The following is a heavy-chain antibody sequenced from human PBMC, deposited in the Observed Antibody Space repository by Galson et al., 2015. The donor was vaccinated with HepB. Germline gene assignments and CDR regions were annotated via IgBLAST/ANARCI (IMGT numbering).Heavy chain of an antibody. V-gene: IGHV5-51*03. CDR2: IYPGDSDT. J-gene: IGHJ4*02. D-gene: IGHD6-6*01. Sequence: QSGAEVKKPGEFLKISCKASGYRFTSYWIGWVRQMPGKGLEWMGIIYPGDSDTRYSPSFQGQVTISADKSTSTAYLQWSSLKASDTAVYYCARPKEYSSSSHSFDYWGQGTLVTISS. CDR1: GYRFTSYW. CDR3: ARPKEYSSSSHSFDY.